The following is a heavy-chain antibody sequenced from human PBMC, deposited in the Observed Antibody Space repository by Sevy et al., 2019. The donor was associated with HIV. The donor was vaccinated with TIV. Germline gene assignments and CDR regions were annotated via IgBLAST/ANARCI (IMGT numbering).Heavy chain of an antibody. CDR3: TAIYYCVRHLFHDFAWGSHRYRDAFDL. CDR2: ISYSGSS. Sequence: SETLSLTCTVSSGSINTIAYYWGWVRQPPGKGLEWIGTISYSGSSYYNPSLKSRVTISVDTSKNQFSLNLSSVTAADTGTAADTAIYYCVRHLFHDFAWGSHRYRDAFDLWGQGTLVTVSS. V-gene: IGHV4-39*01. J-gene: IGHJ3*01. CDR1: SGSINTIAYY. D-gene: IGHD3-16*02.